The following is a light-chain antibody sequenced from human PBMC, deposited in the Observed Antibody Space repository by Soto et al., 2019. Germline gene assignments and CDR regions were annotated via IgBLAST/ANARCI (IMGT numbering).Light chain of an antibody. CDR2: GAS. Sequence: EIVMTQSPATLSVSPGERATLSCSASQSVGSNLAWYQQKPGQAPGLLIYGASTRATDIPARFSGSGSGTEFTLTISSLQSEDFAVYCCQQYNNWPLFTFGPGTKVDIK. J-gene: IGKJ3*01. CDR3: QQYNNWPLFT. CDR1: QSVGSN. V-gene: IGKV3-15*01.